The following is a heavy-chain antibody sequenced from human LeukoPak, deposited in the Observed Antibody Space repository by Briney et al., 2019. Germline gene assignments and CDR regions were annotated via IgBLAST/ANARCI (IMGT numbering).Heavy chain of an antibody. J-gene: IGHJ3*02. CDR3: ARRRIPNHDAFDI. D-gene: IGHD2-2*02. V-gene: IGHV3-43D*03. CDR1: GFTFDDYA. Sequence: GGSLRLSCAASGFTFDDYAMHWVRQAPGKGLEWVSLITWDAGSTYYADSVKGRFTISRDNSKNSLYLQMNSLRAEDTALYYCARRRIPNHDAFDIWGQGTVVTVPS. CDR2: ITWDAGST.